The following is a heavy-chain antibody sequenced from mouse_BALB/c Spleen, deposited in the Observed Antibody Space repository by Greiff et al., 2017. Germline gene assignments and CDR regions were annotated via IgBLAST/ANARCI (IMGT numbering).Heavy chain of an antibody. D-gene: IGHD2-3*01. Sequence: EVKLVESGGGLVQPGGSRKLSCAASGFTFSSFGMHWVRQAPEKGLEWVAYISSGSSTIYYADTVKGRFTISRDNPKNTLFLQMTSLRSEDTAMYYCARSGDGYYGYCDYWGQGTTLTVSS. CDR1: GFTFSSFG. CDR3: ARSGDGYYGYCDY. CDR2: ISSGSSTI. J-gene: IGHJ2*01. V-gene: IGHV5-17*02.